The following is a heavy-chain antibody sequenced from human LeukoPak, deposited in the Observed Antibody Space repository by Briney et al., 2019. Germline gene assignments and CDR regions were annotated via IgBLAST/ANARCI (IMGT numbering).Heavy chain of an antibody. V-gene: IGHV3-7*01. CDR3: ARADSSSWYGQ. D-gene: IGHD6-13*01. J-gene: IGHJ4*02. Sequence: GGSLRLSCAASGFTFSSYWLSWLRQAPGKGLEWVANIKQDGSEKYYVDTVEGRFTISRDNAKNSLYLQMNSLRAEDTAMYYCARADSSSWYGQWGQGTLVTVSS. CDR1: GFTFSSYW. CDR2: IKQDGSEK.